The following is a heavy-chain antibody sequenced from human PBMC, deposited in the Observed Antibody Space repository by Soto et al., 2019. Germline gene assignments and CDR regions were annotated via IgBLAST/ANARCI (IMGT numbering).Heavy chain of an antibody. D-gene: IGHD1-20*01. Sequence: EVQLVESGGGLVQPGGSLRLSCAASGFTFSSFDMHWVRQTTGKGLEWVSGIGTADDTYYPDSVKGRFTISREDAENSLYLQMDSLRAEDTAVYYCARRWPRYYYYGLDVWGQGTTVTVSS. J-gene: IGHJ6*02. CDR2: IGTADDT. CDR1: GFTFSSFD. V-gene: IGHV3-13*01. CDR3: ARRWPRYYYYGLDV.